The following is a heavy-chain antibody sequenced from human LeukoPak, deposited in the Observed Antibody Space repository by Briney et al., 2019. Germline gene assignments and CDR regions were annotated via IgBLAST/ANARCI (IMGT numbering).Heavy chain of an antibody. Sequence: KPGGSLRLSCAASGFTFSSYSMNWVRQAPGKGLEWVSSIGSRSTYTYSADSVKGRFTISRDKAKNSLYLQMNSLRAGDTAVYYCARGGLNFDAFDIWGQGTMVTVSS. V-gene: IGHV3-21*01. D-gene: IGHD1-7*01. CDR1: GFTFSSYS. J-gene: IGHJ3*02. CDR3: ARGGLNFDAFDI. CDR2: IGSRSTYT.